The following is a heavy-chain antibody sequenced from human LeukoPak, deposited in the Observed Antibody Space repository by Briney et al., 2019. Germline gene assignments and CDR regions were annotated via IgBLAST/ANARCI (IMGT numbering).Heavy chain of an antibody. J-gene: IGHJ4*02. V-gene: IGHV3-30*02. CDR2: IRSDGKYK. D-gene: IGHD3-16*01. Sequence: RGGSLRLSCAASGFTLSTYGMHWVSQAPGKGREWVAYIRSDGKYKPYADSVEGRFTVSRDNSKSTVSLQMTSLTPEDTAIYYCAKEEPYDSSTVRLDFWGQGTLVAVSS. CDR3: AKEEPYDSSTVRLDF. CDR1: GFTLSTYG.